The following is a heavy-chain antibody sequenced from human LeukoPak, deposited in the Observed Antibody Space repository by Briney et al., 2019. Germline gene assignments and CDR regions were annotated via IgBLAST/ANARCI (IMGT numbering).Heavy chain of an antibody. CDR1: GSSFSPYY. V-gene: IGHV4-59*01. J-gene: IGHJ4*02. CDR2: IYYSGST. D-gene: IGHD6-19*01. Sequence: PSETLSLTCTVSGSSFSPYYWGWIRQPPGKGLEWIGYIYYSGSTNYNPSLKSRVTVSLDTSKNQFSLRLSSVTAADTAVYCCARRVPVAGLFDYWGQGALVTVSS. CDR3: ARRVPVAGLFDY.